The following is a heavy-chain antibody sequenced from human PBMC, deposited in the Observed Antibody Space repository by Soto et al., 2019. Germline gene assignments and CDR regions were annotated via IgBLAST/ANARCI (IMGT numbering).Heavy chain of an antibody. D-gene: IGHD2-15*01. V-gene: IGHV4-31*08. J-gene: IGHJ3*02. CDR1: GGSISSGGYY. CDR2: IYYSGNT. CDR3: ARAPDITVVVAIHYAFDI. Sequence: ASETLSLTCTVSGGSISSGGYYWSWIRQHPGKGLEWIGYIYYSGNTYYNPSLKSRVTISVDTSQNQFSLRMTSVTAADTAVYYCARAPDITVVVAIHYAFDIWGQGTMVTVSS.